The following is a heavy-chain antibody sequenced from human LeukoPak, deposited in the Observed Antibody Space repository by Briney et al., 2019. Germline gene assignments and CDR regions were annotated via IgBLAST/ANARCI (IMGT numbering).Heavy chain of an antibody. CDR1: GYTLTELS. CDR3: AAARITMIVVVTPDAFDI. Sequence: ASVKVSCKVSGYTLTELSMHWVQQAPGKGLEWMGGFDPEDGETIYAQKFQGRVTMTEDTSTDTAYMELSSLRSEDTAVYYCAAARITMIVVVTPDAFDIWGQGTMVTVSS. D-gene: IGHD3-22*01. CDR2: FDPEDGET. J-gene: IGHJ3*02. V-gene: IGHV1-24*01.